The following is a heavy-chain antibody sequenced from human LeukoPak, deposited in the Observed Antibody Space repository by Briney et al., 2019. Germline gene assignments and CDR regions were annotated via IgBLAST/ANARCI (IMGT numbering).Heavy chain of an antibody. CDR3: ARVWYYDSSGYYLGLHFDY. Sequence: GGSLRLSCAASGFTFSSYWMHWVRQAPGKGLVWVSRINSDGSSTSYADSVKGRFTISRDNAKNTLYLQMNSLRAEDTAVYYCARVWYYDSSGYYLGLHFDYWGQGTLVTVSS. CDR2: INSDGSST. D-gene: IGHD3-22*01. J-gene: IGHJ4*02. V-gene: IGHV3-74*01. CDR1: GFTFSSYW.